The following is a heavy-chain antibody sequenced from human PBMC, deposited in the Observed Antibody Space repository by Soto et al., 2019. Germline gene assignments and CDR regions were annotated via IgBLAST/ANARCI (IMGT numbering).Heavy chain of an antibody. D-gene: IGHD2-2*01. V-gene: IGHV3-30*18. CDR3: AKVSRGGRFFFQAEDGIRAVRSVSAFLLNRSSDL. CDR2: ISYDGSNK. J-gene: IGHJ2*01. Sequence: KGLEWVAVISYDGSNKYYADSVKGRFTISRDNSKNTLYLQMNSLRAEDTAVYYCAKVSRGGRFFFQAEDGIRAVRSVSAFLLNRSSDL.